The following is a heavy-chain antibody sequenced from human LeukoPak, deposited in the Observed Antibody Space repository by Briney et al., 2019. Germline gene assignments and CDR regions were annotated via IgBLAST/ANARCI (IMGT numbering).Heavy chain of an antibody. V-gene: IGHV3-7*01. CDR2: IKQDASEE. D-gene: IGHD3/OR15-3a*01. CDR3: ATMIFGGGFDY. Sequence: PGGSLRLSCAASGFTFSSYWMSWVRQAPGKGLEWVANIKQDASEENYVDAVKGRFTISRDNAQNSLYLQMSSLRAEDTAIYYCATMIFGGGFDYWGQGSLVTVSS. J-gene: IGHJ4*02. CDR1: GFTFSSYW.